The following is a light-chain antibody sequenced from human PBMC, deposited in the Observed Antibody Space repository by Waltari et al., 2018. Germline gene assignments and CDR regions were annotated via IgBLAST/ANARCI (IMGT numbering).Light chain of an antibody. CDR3: QHYVRLPAT. J-gene: IGKJ1*01. V-gene: IGKV3-20*01. Sequence: GERATLSCRASQSVGRSLAWYQQKPGQAPRLLIFAASSRATGIPDRFSGSGSGTDFSLSISRLEPEDLAVYYCQHYVRLPATFGQGTKVEIK. CDR1: QSVGRS. CDR2: AAS.